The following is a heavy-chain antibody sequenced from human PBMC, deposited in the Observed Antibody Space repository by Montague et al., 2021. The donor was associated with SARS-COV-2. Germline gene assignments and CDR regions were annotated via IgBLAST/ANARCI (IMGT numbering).Heavy chain of an antibody. CDR2: INRSGGT. D-gene: IGHD3-9*01. V-gene: IGHV4-34*01. CDR3: ARASLTDQFRIRGESLDS. J-gene: IGHJ4*02. Sequence: SETLSLTCAVSTGSLNTHYWSWIRQPPRKGLVWMGEINRSGGTNYSPSSKSRVSMSRVSSRNQFFLRLTSVTAAASGIYYCARASLTDQFRIRGESLDSWSPGTPVTVSS. CDR1: TGSLNTHY.